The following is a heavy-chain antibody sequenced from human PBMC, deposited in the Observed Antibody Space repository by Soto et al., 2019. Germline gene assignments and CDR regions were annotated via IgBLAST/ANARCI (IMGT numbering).Heavy chain of an antibody. CDR2: INPNSGGT. V-gene: IGHV1-2*02. Sequence: ASVKVSCKASGYTFTGYYMHWVRQAPGQGLEWMGWINPNSGGTNYAQKFQGRVTMTRDTSISTAYMELSRLRSDDTAVYYCARLELGSGYSLFDYWGQGTLVTVSS. D-gene: IGHD3-22*01. CDR3: ARLELGSGYSLFDY. J-gene: IGHJ4*02. CDR1: GYTFTGYY.